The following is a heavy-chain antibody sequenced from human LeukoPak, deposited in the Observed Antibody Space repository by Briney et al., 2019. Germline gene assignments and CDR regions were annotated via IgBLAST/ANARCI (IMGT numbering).Heavy chain of an antibody. CDR1: GFTVSSNY. V-gene: IGHV3-66*02. D-gene: IGHD3-16*01. CDR2: IYSGGST. J-gene: IGHJ6*03. Sequence: GGSLRLSCAASGFTVSSNYMSWVRQAPGKGLEWVSVIYSGGSTYYADSVKGRFTISRDNSKNTLYLQMNSLRAEDTAVYYCARGLGYFYHHLDVLGKGTTVTVSS. CDR3: ARGLGYFYHHLDV.